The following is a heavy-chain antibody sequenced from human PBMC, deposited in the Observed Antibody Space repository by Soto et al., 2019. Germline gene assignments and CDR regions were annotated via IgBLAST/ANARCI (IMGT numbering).Heavy chain of an antibody. J-gene: IGHJ4*02. CDR3: ARVPHY. CDR2: MYHSGST. D-gene: IGHD2-2*01. Sequence: QLQLQESGSGLVKPSQTLSLTCAVSGGSISSGGYSWSWIRQPPGKVLEWIGYMYHSGSTYNNPAIKPRVSISIDMSQSQFSRQLSSVTGADTAVYYCARVPHYWVQGILVTVS. V-gene: IGHV4-30-2*01. CDR1: GGSISSGGYS.